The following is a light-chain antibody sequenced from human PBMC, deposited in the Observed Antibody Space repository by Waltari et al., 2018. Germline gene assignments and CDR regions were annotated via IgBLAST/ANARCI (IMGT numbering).Light chain of an antibody. CDR3: QQYYSNPQT. CDR1: QSLFWGKDKNNY. V-gene: IGKV4-1*01. Sequence: DIVMTQSPDSLPVSLGETVTINCISSQSLFWGKDKNNYLAWYQQTPGQPPRLLIHWAYFREPVVPDRFIGSGSGTDFALTISNLQAEDVAVYYCQQYYSNPQTFGPGTKLEI. CDR2: WAY. J-gene: IGKJ2*01.